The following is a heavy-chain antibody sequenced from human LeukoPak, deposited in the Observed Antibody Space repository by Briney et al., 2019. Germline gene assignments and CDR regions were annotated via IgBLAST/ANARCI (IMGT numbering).Heavy chain of an antibody. V-gene: IGHV3-66*01. CDR2: IYSGGST. J-gene: IGHJ3*02. CDR3: ARESEAVASEAFDI. D-gene: IGHD6-19*01. Sequence: PGGSLRLSCAASGFTASSNYMSWVRQAPGKGLEWVSVIYSGGSTYYADSVKGRFTISRDNSKNTLYLQMNSLRAEDTAVYYCARESEAVASEAFDIWGQGTMVTVSS. CDR1: GFTASSNY.